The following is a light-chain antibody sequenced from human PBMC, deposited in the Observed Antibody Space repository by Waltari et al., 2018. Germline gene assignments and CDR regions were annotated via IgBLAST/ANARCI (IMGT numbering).Light chain of an antibody. J-gene: IGKJ1*01. Sequence: EIVLTQSPATLSLSPGERATLSCRASQSVNNYLAWFQKKPGQAPRLLISDTSNRATGIPARFSGSGSGTDFTLTISSLEPEDFVVYYCQQRSNWPWTFGQGTKVEIK. CDR3: QQRSNWPWT. V-gene: IGKV3-11*01. CDR2: DTS. CDR1: QSVNNY.